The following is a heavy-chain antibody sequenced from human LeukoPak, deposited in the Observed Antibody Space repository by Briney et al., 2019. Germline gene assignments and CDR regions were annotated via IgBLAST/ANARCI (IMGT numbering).Heavy chain of an antibody. CDR2: ITSAGNT. V-gene: IGHV3-23*01. J-gene: IGHJ4*02. D-gene: IGHD2-2*01. Sequence: GGSLRLSCAASGFTFSNYNMNWVRQAPGKGLGWVSAITSAGNTYYADSVKGRFTISRDSSKNTLYLQMNSLRSEDTAVYYCAKGGGPYHLPTDYWGQGTLVTVSS. CDR3: AKGGGPYHLPTDY. CDR1: GFTFSNYN.